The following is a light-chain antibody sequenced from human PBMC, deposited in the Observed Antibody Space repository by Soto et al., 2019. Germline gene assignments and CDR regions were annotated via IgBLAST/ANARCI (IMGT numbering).Light chain of an antibody. CDR2: GAS. Sequence: EIVLTQSPGTLSLSPGERATLSCRASQSVSSSYLAWYQQKPGQAPRLLIYGASSRATGIPDRFSDSGSGTDFTLTISRLEPEDFAVYYCQQYGSSFGQGTKVEIK. V-gene: IGKV3-20*01. CDR3: QQYGSS. CDR1: QSVSSSY. J-gene: IGKJ1*01.